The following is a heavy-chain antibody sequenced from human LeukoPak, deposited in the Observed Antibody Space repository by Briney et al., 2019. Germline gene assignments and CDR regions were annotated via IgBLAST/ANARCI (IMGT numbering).Heavy chain of an antibody. CDR1: GYSFTSYW. CDR2: IYPGDSDT. V-gene: IGHV5-51*01. J-gene: IGHJ4*02. D-gene: IGHD4-17*01. Sequence: PGESLKISCKGSGYSFTSYWIGWVRQMPGKGLEWMGIIYPGDSDTRYSPSFQGQVTISADKSISTAYLQWSSLKASDTAMYYCARQPPTVTASRHYFDSWGQGALVTVSS. CDR3: ARQPPTVTASRHYFDS.